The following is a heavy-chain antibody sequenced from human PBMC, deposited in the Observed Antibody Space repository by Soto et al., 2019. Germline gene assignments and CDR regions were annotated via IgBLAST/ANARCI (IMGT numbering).Heavy chain of an antibody. V-gene: IGHV4-59*08. CDR2: VYYSGIT. Sequence: SETLSLTCTVSGGSISTSSWNWIRQAPGKGLEWIGCVYYSGITHYNPSLKSRVTISVDTSKNQFSLKLSSVTAADTAVYYCARHRRQYYDSGGNNYFDPWGQGSLVTVSS. CDR1: GGSISTSS. CDR3: ARHRRQYYDSGGNNYFDP. D-gene: IGHD3-22*01. J-gene: IGHJ5*02.